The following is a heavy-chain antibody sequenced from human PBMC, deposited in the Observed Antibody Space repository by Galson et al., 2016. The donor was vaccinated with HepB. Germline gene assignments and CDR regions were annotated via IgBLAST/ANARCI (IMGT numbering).Heavy chain of an antibody. CDR2: ISHDAIHT. CDR3: AIGTFCSGDSCYSPAFDM. V-gene: IGHV3-30-3*01. D-gene: IGHD2-15*01. Sequence: SLRLSCATSGFTFSDYPMYWIRQAPGEGLEWVARISHDAIHTSYADSLKGRFTISRDNAENSLYLQMNTLRAEDTAVYYCAIGTFCSGDSCYSPAFDMWGQGTMVTVSS. J-gene: IGHJ3*02. CDR1: GFTFSDYP.